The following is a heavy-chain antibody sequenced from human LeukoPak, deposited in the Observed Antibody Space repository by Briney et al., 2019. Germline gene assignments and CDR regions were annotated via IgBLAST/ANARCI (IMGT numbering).Heavy chain of an antibody. CDR3: ASALNYDSSRDAFDI. CDR1: GYSFTSYW. J-gene: IGHJ3*02. V-gene: IGHV5-51*01. D-gene: IGHD3-22*01. Sequence: GESLRISCKGSGYSFTSYWIGWVRQMPGKGPEWMGIIYPGDSDTRYSPSFQGQITISADKSISTAYLQWSSLEASDTAMYYCASALNYDSSRDAFDIWGQGTMVTVSS. CDR2: IYPGDSDT.